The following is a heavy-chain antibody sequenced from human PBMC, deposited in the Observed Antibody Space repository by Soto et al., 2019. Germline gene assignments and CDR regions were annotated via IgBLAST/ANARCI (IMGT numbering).Heavy chain of an antibody. Sequence: QVQLVESGGDLVKPGGSLRLSCEGSGFTFSDYYMSWIRQAPGRGLEWISYSSNSGSFTRYSDSVKGRFSVSRNNTKNFLFLQMNRLRAEDTAVYYCARSGDNHNVLDYWGPGTPVTVSS. CDR2: SSNSGSFT. V-gene: IGHV3-11*06. CDR1: GFTFSDYY. D-gene: IGHD2-21*02. J-gene: IGHJ4*02. CDR3: ARSGDNHNVLDY.